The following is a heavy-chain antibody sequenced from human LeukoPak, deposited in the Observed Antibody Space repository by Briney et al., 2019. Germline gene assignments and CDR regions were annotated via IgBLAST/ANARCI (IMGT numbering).Heavy chain of an antibody. Sequence: ASVKVSCKASGYTFTSYGVSWVRQAPGQGLEWMGWIGTYNGDTNYAQKLQGRVTMTTDTSTSTAYMELGSLRSDDTAVYYCARDWYRSGGSCYDCFDPWGQGTLVTVSS. D-gene: IGHD2-15*01. V-gene: IGHV1-18*01. CDR3: ARDWYRSGGSCYDCFDP. CDR2: IGTYNGDT. CDR1: GYTFTSYG. J-gene: IGHJ5*02.